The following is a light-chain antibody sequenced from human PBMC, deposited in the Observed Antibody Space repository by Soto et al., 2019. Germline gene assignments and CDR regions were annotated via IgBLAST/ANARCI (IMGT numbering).Light chain of an antibody. CDR3: QQVHDYPIT. J-gene: IGKJ4*01. CDR1: QAIGTY. Sequence: DIQLTQSPSFLSASVGDRVTVTCRSSQAIGTYLAWYQQKPGKAPKILIYGASTLQSGVPPRFGGSGSGTAFTLTISSLQPEDFATYFCQQVHDYPITFGGGTKVEIK. CDR2: GAS. V-gene: IGKV1-9*01.